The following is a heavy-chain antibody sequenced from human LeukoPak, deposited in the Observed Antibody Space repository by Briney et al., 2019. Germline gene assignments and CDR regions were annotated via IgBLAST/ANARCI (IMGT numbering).Heavy chain of an antibody. CDR3: ARDGGFYDFWSGYPAYYYYYYMDV. D-gene: IGHD3-3*01. CDR1: GGSISSSSYY. V-gene: IGHV4-39*07. Sequence: SETLSLTCTVSGGSISSSSYYWGWIRQPPGKGLEWIGSIYYSGSTYYNPSLKSRVTISVDTSKNQFSLKLSSVTAADTAVYYCARDGGFYDFWSGYPAYYYYYYMDVWGKGTTVTVSS. J-gene: IGHJ6*03. CDR2: IYYSGST.